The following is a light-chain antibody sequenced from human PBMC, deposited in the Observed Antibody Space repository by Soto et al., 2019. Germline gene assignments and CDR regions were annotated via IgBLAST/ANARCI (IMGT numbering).Light chain of an antibody. CDR3: SSYTTSGTLV. Sequence: QSALTQPASVSGSPGQSIIISCTGTSSDVGSYNYVSWYQHHPGKAPKFMIYDVSNRPSGVSNRFSGSKSGNTASLTISGLQSEDEADYYCSSYTTSGTLVFGSGTKLTVL. V-gene: IGLV2-14*03. CDR1: SSDVGSYNY. J-gene: IGLJ1*01. CDR2: DVS.